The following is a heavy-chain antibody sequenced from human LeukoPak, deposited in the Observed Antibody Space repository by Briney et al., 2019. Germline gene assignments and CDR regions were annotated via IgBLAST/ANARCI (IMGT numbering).Heavy chain of an antibody. V-gene: IGHV4-34*01. CDR2: INHSGST. CDR1: GGSFSGYY. CDR3: ARDLVGAAIWAFDI. J-gene: IGHJ3*02. D-gene: IGHD2-15*01. Sequence: PSETLSLTCAVYGGSFSGYYWSWIRQPPGKGLEWIGEINHSGSTNYNPSLKSRVTISVDKSKNQFSLKLSSVTAADTAVYYCARDLVGAAIWAFDIWGQGTMVTVSS.